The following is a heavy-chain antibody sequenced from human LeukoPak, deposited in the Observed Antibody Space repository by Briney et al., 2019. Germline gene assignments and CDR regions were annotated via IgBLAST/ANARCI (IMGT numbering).Heavy chain of an antibody. CDR3: ARDLGLAARPGY. CDR1: GFTVSSNY. CDR2: IYSGGST. J-gene: IGHJ4*02. D-gene: IGHD6-6*01. V-gene: IGHV3-53*01. Sequence: GGSLRLSCAASGFTVSSNYMNWVRQAPGKGLEWVSVIYSGGSTSYADSVKGRFTISRDNSRNTLYLQMNSLRVEDTAVYYCARDLGLAARPGYWGQGTLVTVSS.